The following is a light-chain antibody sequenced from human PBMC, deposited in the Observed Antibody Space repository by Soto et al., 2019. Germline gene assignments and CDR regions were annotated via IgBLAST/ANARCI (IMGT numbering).Light chain of an antibody. Sequence: DIQMTQSPSSVSASVGDRVTITCRASQGISSWLVWYQQKPGKAPKLLIYDASSLQSGVPSRFSGSGSGTDFTLTISSLQPEDFATYYCQQADSFPYTFGQGTRLEIK. J-gene: IGKJ2*01. CDR1: QGISSW. CDR3: QQADSFPYT. CDR2: DAS. V-gene: IGKV1-12*01.